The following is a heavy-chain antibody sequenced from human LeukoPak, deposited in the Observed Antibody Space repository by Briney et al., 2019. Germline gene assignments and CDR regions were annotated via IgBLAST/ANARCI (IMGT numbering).Heavy chain of an antibody. CDR2: IIPILGIA. CDR3: ARSNGYYYGMDV. D-gene: IGHD2-8*01. J-gene: IGHJ6*02. V-gene: IGHV1-69*04. Sequence: ASVKVSCKASGGTFSSYAISWVRQAPGQGLEWMGRIIPILGIANYAQKFQGRVTITADKSTSTAYMELSSLRSEDTAVYYYARSNGYYYGMDVWGQGTTVTVSS. CDR1: GGTFSSYA.